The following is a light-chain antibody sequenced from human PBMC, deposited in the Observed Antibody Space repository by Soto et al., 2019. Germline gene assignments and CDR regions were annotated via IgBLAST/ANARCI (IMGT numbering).Light chain of an antibody. V-gene: IGKV1-5*03. J-gene: IGKJ2*01. Sequence: DVHMTQSPSTLSASVGDRVTITCRASQSFDSRLAWYQQKPGQAPKLMMYKASTMATGVPARFSGSGSGTEFTLTISSLQPDDFAAYYCQQYLFYPFTFGHGTRLEIK. CDR3: QQYLFYPFT. CDR1: QSFDSR. CDR2: KAS.